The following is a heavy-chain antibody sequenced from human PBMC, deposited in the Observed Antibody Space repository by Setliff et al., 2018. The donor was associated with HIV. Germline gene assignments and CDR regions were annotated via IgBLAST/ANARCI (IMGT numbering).Heavy chain of an antibody. CDR1: GGSISGFY. Sequence: PSETLSLTCTVSGGSISGFYWSWIRQSPGNGLEWIGWIYDSGATKYNPSLKSRATISLETSKMQFSLKLNSVSAADTAVYFCARHGNQWLVTIDYWGQGTLVTVS. V-gene: IGHV4-59*08. CDR2: IYDSGAT. CDR3: ARHGNQWLVTIDY. D-gene: IGHD6-19*01. J-gene: IGHJ4*02.